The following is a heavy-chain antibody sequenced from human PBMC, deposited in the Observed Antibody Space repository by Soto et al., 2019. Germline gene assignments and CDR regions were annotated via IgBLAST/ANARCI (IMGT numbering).Heavy chain of an antibody. Sequence: SETLSLTCTVSAGSISSYYWSWIRQSPGKGLEWIGYIFYTGSTNYNPSLKSRVTISIDTSKNQYSLKLDSVTAADTAVYYCTRGAVPLAWLVPFDYWGQGTLVTVSS. CDR3: TRGAVPLAWLVPFDY. CDR1: AGSISSYY. J-gene: IGHJ4*02. CDR2: IFYTGST. V-gene: IGHV4-59*01. D-gene: IGHD3-3*01.